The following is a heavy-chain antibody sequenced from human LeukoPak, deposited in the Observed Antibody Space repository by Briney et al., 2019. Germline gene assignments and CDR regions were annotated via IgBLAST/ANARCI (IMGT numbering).Heavy chain of an antibody. V-gene: IGHV4-59*01. CDR1: GGSISSYY. CDR3: ARAHDYGGPGFDY. CDR2: IYYSGST. Sequence: SETLSLTCTVSGGSISSYYWSWIRQPPGKGLEWIGYIYYSGSTNYNPSLKSRVTISVDTSKNQFSLKLSSVTAADTAVYYCARAHDYGGPGFDYWGQGTLVTVSS. J-gene: IGHJ4*02. D-gene: IGHD4-23*01.